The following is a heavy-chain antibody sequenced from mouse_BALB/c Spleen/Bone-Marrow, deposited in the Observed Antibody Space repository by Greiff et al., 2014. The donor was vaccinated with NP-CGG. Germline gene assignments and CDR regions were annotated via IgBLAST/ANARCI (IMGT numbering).Heavy chain of an antibody. Sequence: LQESGAELAKPGASVKMSCKASGYTFTSYWMYWIKQRPGQGLEWIGYTNPSTGYTEYNQKFKDKATLTADKSSNTAYMQLSSLTSEDSAVYYCARKGYGNYHYYAMDYWGQGTSVTVSS. V-gene: IGHV1-7*01. CDR2: TNPSTGYT. D-gene: IGHD2-1*01. CDR1: GYTFTSYW. J-gene: IGHJ4*01. CDR3: ARKGYGNYHYYAMDY.